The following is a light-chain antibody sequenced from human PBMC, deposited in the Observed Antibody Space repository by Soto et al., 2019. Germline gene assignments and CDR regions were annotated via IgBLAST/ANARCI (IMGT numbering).Light chain of an antibody. CDR1: SNDIGGYNF. CDR3: NSYSGGNTLYV. Sequence: QSVLTQPAYVDGSHGQAIPTPCNGTSNDIGGYNFVSWFQQHPGKAPKLLICDVTRRPSGVSDRFSGSKSGNTASLTISGLQAEDEADYYCNSYSGGNTLYVFGSGTKVNVL. V-gene: IGLV2-14*01. CDR2: DVT. J-gene: IGLJ1*01.